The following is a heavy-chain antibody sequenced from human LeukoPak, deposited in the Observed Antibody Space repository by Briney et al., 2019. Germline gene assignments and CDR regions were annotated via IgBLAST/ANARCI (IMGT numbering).Heavy chain of an antibody. CDR1: GGSISSYC. Sequence: SETLSLTCTVSGGSISSYCWSWIRQPPGKGLEWIGYIYYSGSTNYNPSLKSRVTISVDTSKNQFSLKLSPVTAADTAVYYCARVGDCSSTSCYTGRWFDPWGQGTLVTVSS. CDR3: ARVGDCSSTSCYTGRWFDP. D-gene: IGHD2-2*02. J-gene: IGHJ5*02. V-gene: IGHV4-59*01. CDR2: IYYSGST.